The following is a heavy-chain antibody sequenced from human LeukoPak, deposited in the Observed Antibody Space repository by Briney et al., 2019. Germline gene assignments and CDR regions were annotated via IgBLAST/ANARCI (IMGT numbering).Heavy chain of an antibody. Sequence: QPGGSLRLSCAASGFRFNNYAMHWVRQAPGKGLVWVSRITSDGSSPSYADSVKGRFTISRDNAKNTLYLQMNSLRTEDTAVYYCARDDYGGSSRALDSWGQGTLVTVSS. D-gene: IGHD4/OR15-4a*01. CDR3: ARDDYGGSSRALDS. CDR2: ITSDGSSP. CDR1: GFRFNNYA. V-gene: IGHV3-74*01. J-gene: IGHJ4*02.